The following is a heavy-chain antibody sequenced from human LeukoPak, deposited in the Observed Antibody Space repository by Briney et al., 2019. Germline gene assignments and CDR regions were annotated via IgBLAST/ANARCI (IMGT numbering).Heavy chain of an antibody. J-gene: IGHJ3*02. CDR2: INAGNGNT. V-gene: IGHV1-3*01. CDR1: GYTFTSYA. D-gene: IGHD1-1*01. CDR3: ASNVQLDAFDI. Sequence: VASVKVSRKASGYTFTSYAMHWVRQAPGQRLEWMGWINAGNGNTKYSQKFQGRVTITRDTSASTAYMELSSLRSEDTAVYYCASNVQLDAFDIWGQGTIVTVSS.